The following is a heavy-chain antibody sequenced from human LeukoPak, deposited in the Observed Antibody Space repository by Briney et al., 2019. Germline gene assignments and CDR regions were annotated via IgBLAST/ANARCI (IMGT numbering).Heavy chain of an antibody. Sequence: GGSLRLSCAASGFTFSSYGMHWVRQAPGKGLEWVAVIWYDGSNKYYADSVKGRFTISRDNSKNTLYLQMNSLRAEDTAVYYCASGYSSSWSDFDYWGQGTLVTVSS. D-gene: IGHD6-13*01. CDR3: ASGYSSSWSDFDY. J-gene: IGHJ4*02. CDR1: GFTFSSYG. V-gene: IGHV3-33*01. CDR2: IWYDGSNK.